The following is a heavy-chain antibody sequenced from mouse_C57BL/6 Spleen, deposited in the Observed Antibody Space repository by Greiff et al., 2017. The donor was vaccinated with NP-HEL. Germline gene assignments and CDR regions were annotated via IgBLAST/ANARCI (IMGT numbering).Heavy chain of an antibody. D-gene: IGHD2-3*01. V-gene: IGHV1-77*01. CDR1: GYTFTDYY. Sequence: QVQLQQSGAELVKPGASVKISCKASGYTFTDYYINWVKQRPGQGLEWIGKIGPGGGSTYYNEKFKGKATLTADNSSSTAYMQLSSLTSEDSAGYYCARRLLLQRTGTDYFDYWGQGTTLTVSS. CDR2: IGPGGGST. J-gene: IGHJ2*01. CDR3: ARRLLLQRTGTDYFDY.